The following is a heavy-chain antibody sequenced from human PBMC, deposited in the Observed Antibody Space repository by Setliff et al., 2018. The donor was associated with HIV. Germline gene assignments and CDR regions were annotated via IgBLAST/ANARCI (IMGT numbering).Heavy chain of an antibody. J-gene: IGHJ3*01. V-gene: IGHV4-34*01. Sequence: PSETLSLTCTVYGGSFSNYYTNWIRQPPGKGLEWIGELSPSGTTRSNPSLKSRVTISVDTSKNQFSLKLTSVTAADTAVYYCARAPPGIQNDAFDVWGQGTMVTVSS. CDR2: LSPSGTT. CDR3: ARAPPGIQNDAFDV. CDR1: GGSFSNYY.